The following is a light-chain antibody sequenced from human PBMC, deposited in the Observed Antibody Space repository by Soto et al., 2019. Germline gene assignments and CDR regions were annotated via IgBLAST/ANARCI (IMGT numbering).Light chain of an antibody. CDR1: TSDFGTKKF. Sequence: QSALTQPASVSGSPGQSITISCIETTSDFGTKKFFSWYQQQPGKAPKPIIYEGTKRPSGVSSRFSGSKSGNTASLTVSGLQSDDEADYFCCLYTSFFSFFGGGTKVTVL. CDR2: EGT. J-gene: IGLJ2*01. V-gene: IGLV2-23*01. CDR3: CLYTSFFSF.